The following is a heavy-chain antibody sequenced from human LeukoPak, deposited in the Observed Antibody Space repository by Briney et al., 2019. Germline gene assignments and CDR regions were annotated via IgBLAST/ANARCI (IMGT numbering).Heavy chain of an antibody. V-gene: IGHV3-48*03. CDR2: ISSSGSTI. CDR1: GFTFSSYE. CDR3: ARDGGWDAFDI. D-gene: IGHD6-19*01. Sequence: GGSLRLSCAASGFTFSSYEMNWVRQAPGEGLKWVSYISSSGSTIYYADSVKGRFTISRDNAKNSLYLQMNSLRAEDTAVYYCARDGGWDAFDIWGQGTMVTVSS. J-gene: IGHJ3*02.